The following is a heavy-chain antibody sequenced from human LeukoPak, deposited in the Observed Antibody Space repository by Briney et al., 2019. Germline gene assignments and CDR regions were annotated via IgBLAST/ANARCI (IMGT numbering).Heavy chain of an antibody. D-gene: IGHD3-22*01. CDR2: IYYSGST. Sequence: PSETLSLTCTVSGGSISSYYWSWIRQPPGKGLEWIGYIYYSGSTNYNPSLKSRVTISVDTSKNQFSLKLSSVTAADTAVYYCARSKEGGSGYVIPFDYWGQGALVTVSS. V-gene: IGHV4-59*01. CDR3: ARSKEGGSGYVIPFDY. J-gene: IGHJ4*02. CDR1: GGSISSYY.